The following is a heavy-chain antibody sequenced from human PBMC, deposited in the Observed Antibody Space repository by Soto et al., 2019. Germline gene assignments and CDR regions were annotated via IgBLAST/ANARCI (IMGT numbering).Heavy chain of an antibody. CDR3: ARDKEQGPTDYFDY. CDR1: GGSISSGGYY. D-gene: IGHD4-17*01. J-gene: IGHJ4*02. V-gene: IGHV4-31*03. CDR2: IYYSGST. Sequence: QVQLQESGPGLVKPSQTLSLTCTVSGGSISSGGYYWSWIRQHPGKGLEWIGYIYYSGSTYYNPSIKSRVTISVDTSKNQFSLKLSSVTAADTAVYYCARDKEQGPTDYFDYWGQGTLVTVSS.